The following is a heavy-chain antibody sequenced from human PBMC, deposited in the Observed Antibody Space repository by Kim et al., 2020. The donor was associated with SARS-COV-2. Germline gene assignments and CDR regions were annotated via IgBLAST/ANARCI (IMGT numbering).Heavy chain of an antibody. CDR2: ISSSDSRP. CDR3: VREAVGAPKVDVFDL. CDR1: GFAFISHE. V-gene: IGHV3-48*03. D-gene: IGHD1-26*01. J-gene: IGHJ3*01. Sequence: GGSLRLSCTASGFAFISHEMNWVRQAPGKGLEWVSYISSSDSRPDYADSVKGRFTISRDNAKNSLFLQMDSLRTEDTAVYYCVREAVGAPKVDVFDLWG.